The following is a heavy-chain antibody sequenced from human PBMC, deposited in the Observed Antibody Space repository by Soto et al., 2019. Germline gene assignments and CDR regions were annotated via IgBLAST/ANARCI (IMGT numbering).Heavy chain of an antibody. CDR2: LIPIFGTA. CDR3: ARGARTVTHAHGFAP. J-gene: IGHJ5*02. D-gene: IGHD4-17*01. CDR1: GGTFSSYA. Sequence: QVQLVQSGAEVKKPGSSVKISCKASGGTFSSYAISWVRQAPGQGLEWMGGLIPIFGTANYVQKFQGRVTITADESTSSAYVELSSLRPEDTAVYYGARGARTVTHAHGFAPWGKGGLVPVS. V-gene: IGHV1-69*01.